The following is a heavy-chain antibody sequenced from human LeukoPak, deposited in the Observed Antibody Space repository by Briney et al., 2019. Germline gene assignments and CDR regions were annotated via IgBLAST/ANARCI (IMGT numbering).Heavy chain of an antibody. J-gene: IGHJ4*02. Sequence: PSQTLSLTCTVSGGSISSGDYYWSWIRQPPGKGLDWIGYIDHSGSTYYNPSLRSRVTISVDRSKNQFSLRLSSVTAADTAVYYCARVEGYWGRGTLVTVPS. V-gene: IGHV4-30-2*01. CDR2: IDHSGST. CDR1: GGSISSGDYY. CDR3: ARVEGY.